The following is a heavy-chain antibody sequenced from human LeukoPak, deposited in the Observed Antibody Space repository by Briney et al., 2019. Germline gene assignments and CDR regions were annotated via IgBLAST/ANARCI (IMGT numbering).Heavy chain of an antibody. J-gene: IGHJ4*02. V-gene: IGHV3-23*01. CDR3: AKTRPLDSSSWSHGDY. D-gene: IGHD6-13*01. CDR1: GFTLSRYA. CDR2: NSGSGDST. Sequence: GGSLRLSRAASGFTLSRYAMSWVRQAPGTGMEWVSANSGSGDSTYYGDSVKGRFTISRDNYKNTLYLQLNSLRAEDTAVYYCAKTRPLDSSSWSHGDYWGQGTLVTVSS.